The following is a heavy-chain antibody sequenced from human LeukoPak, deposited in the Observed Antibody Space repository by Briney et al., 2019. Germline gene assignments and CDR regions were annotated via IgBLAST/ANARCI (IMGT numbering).Heavy chain of an antibody. CDR2: INYSGST. J-gene: IGHJ4*02. CDR3: ARAYSGSHHAPLDY. CDR1: GFTFSSYA. V-gene: IGHV4-34*01. Sequence: PGGSLRLSCAASGFTFSSYAMSWVRQAPGKGLEWIGEINYSGSTNYNPSLTSRVTISLDTSKNQFSLKMNSVTAADTAVYSCARAYSGSHHAPLDYWGQGTLVTVSS. D-gene: IGHD1-26*01.